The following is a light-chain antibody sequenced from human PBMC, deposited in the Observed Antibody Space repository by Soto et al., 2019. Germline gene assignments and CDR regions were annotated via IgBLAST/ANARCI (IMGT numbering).Light chain of an antibody. CDR1: NSNIGSHL. CDR2: TNN. Sequence: QSVLTQPPSVSGTPGQRVTISCSGSNSNIGSHLVNWYQQVPGTAPRLLIYTNNQRPSGVPDRFSDSKSGTSASLAISGLQSEDEAEYYCATWDGSLQSWVFGGGTKLTVL. CDR3: ATWDGSLQSWV. J-gene: IGLJ3*02. V-gene: IGLV1-44*01.